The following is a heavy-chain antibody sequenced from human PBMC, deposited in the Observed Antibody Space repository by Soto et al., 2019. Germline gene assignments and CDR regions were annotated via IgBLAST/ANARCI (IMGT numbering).Heavy chain of an antibody. D-gene: IGHD6-25*01. V-gene: IGHV3-23*01. Sequence: GGSLRLSCAASGFTFSSYVMSWVRHAPGKGLEWVSGISGTGDSTYYAASVKGRFTISRDNSKNTLYLQMYDLRAEDTAVYYFLKRFDSSEWYAAFGSWGQGTLVTVS. J-gene: IGHJ4*02. CDR2: ISGTGDST. CDR1: GFTFSSYV. CDR3: LKRFDSSEWYAAFGS.